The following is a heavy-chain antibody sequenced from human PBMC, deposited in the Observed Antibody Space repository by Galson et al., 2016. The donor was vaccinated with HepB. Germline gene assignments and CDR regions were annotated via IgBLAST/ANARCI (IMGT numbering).Heavy chain of an antibody. CDR1: GYRFTKYW. V-gene: IGHV5-51*01. J-gene: IGHJ5*01. CDR3: TRWPSGYSDS. CDR2: SYPEDSDT. D-gene: IGHD5-12*01. Sequence: QSGAAVKKSGESLKISCTGSGYRFTKYWIGWVRQMPGKGLEYMGISYPEDSDTRYSPSFQGQVTILADKSISTVYLQWSSLKASDTAIYYCTRWPSGYSDSWGQGTLVTVSS.